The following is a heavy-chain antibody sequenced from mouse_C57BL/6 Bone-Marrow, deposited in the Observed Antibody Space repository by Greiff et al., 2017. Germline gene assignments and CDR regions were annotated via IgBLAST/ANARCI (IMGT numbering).Heavy chain of an antibody. Sequence: EVKLVESGGGLVKPGGSLKLSCAASGFTFSSYAMSWVRQTPEKRLAWVATISDGGSYTYYPDNVTGRFTISRDNAKNNLYLQMSHLKSEDTAMYYCARDLDWVYAMDYWGQGTSVTVSS. J-gene: IGHJ4*01. CDR2: ISDGGSYT. D-gene: IGHD4-1*01. V-gene: IGHV5-4*01. CDR1: GFTFSSYA. CDR3: ARDLDWVYAMDY.